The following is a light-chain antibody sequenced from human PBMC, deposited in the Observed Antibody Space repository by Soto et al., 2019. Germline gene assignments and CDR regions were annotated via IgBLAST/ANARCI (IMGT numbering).Light chain of an antibody. CDR2: GVS. V-gene: IGKV3-15*01. CDR1: QKFGAN. J-gene: IGKJ1*01. CDR3: HHYSDWRA. Sequence: EIVLTQSPATLSLSPGERATLSCRASQKFGANLAWYQQKPGQAPRLLIFGVSTRAAGIPGRFSGSGSGVEFTLTISSLQSEDSAVYYCHHYSDWRAFGQGTKVEIK.